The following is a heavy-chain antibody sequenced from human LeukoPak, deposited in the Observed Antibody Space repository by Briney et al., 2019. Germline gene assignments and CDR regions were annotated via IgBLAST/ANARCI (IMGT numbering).Heavy chain of an antibody. CDR3: ARATNVGYFYYYGMDV. V-gene: IGHV4-59*01. CDR1: GGSIRTYY. J-gene: IGHJ6*02. Sequence: SETLSLTCTVSGGSIRTYYWSWIRQPPGKGLEWIGYIYDSGITYYNPSLQSRVSPSVDTSKNQFSLNLTSVTAADTAIYYCARATNVGYFYYYGMDVWGQGTTATVSS. CDR2: IYDSGIT. D-gene: IGHD1-14*01.